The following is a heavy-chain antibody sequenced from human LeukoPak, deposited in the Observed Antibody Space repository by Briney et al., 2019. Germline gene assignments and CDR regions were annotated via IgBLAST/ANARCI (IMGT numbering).Heavy chain of an antibody. CDR2: ISGSGGST. V-gene: IGHV3-23*01. Sequence: GGSLRLSCAASGFTFSSYAMSWVRQAPGKGLGWVSAISGSGGSTYYADSVKGRFTISRDNAKNSLYLQMNSLRAEDTAAYYCARGSGDMDVWGKGTTVTISS. J-gene: IGHJ6*03. D-gene: IGHD4-17*01. CDR1: GFTFSSYA. CDR3: ARGSGDMDV.